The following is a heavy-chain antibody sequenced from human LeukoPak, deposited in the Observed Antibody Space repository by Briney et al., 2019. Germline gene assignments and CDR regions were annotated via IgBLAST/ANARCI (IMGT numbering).Heavy chain of an antibody. Sequence: GGSLRLSCAASGFTFSSYAMHWVRQAPGKGLEYVSAISSNGGSTYYANSVKGRFTISRDNSENTLYLQMNSLRAEDTAVYYCARGNYIAVAAFDYWGQGTLVTVSS. J-gene: IGHJ4*02. CDR2: ISSNGGST. CDR3: ARGNYIAVAAFDY. V-gene: IGHV3-64*01. D-gene: IGHD6-19*01. CDR1: GFTFSSYA.